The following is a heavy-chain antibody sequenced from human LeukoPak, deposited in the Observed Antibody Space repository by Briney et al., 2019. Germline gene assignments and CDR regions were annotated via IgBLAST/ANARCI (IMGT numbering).Heavy chain of an antibody. CDR1: GFTFSTYN. CDR2: ITSSSASI. D-gene: IGHD2-2*01. CDR3: ARAYYGRTSCYTREGGMDV. J-gene: IGHJ6*02. V-gene: IGHV3-21*01. Sequence: GGSLRLSCAASGFTFSTYNMNWVRQAPGKGLEWVSSITSSSASIYYADSVKGRFTISRDNAKNSLYLQMNSLRAEDTAVYYCARAYYGRTSCYTREGGMDVWGQGTTVTVSS.